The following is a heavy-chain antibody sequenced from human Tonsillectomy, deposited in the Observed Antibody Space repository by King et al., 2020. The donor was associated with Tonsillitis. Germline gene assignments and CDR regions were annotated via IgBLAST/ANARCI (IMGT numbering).Heavy chain of an antibody. CDR3: ARVSGDYNVLTGFEY. J-gene: IGHJ4*02. Sequence: VQLVESGAEVKKPGASVKVSCKASGYTFTSYGISWVRQAPGHGLEWMGWISTYNGNTNSAQKFQGRVTMTTDTSTSTAYMDLRSLRSDDTAVYYCARVSGDYNVLTGFEYWGQGTLVTVSS. V-gene: IGHV1-18*04. CDR2: ISTYNGNT. D-gene: IGHD3-9*01. CDR1: GYTFTSYG.